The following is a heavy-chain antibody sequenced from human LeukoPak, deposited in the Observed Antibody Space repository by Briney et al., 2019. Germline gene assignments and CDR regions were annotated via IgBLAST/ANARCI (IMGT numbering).Heavy chain of an antibody. D-gene: IGHD3-22*01. CDR3: AKDRPNYHESNGHYYRLNGDS. V-gene: IGHV3-23*01. CDR2: ITSSGDAT. J-gene: IGHJ5*01. CDR1: GFTFSIYS. Sequence: GGSLRLSCAASGFTFSIYSMSWVRQAPGKGLEWVSSITSSGDATFYADSVKDHFTISRDNSRSTLYLQMSRLRVEDTAVYYCAKDRPNYHESNGHYYRLNGDSWGQGTLVTVSS.